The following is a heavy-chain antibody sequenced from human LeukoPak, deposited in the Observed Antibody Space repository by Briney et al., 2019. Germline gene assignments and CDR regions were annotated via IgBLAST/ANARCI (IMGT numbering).Heavy chain of an antibody. CDR3: ASGYSYAPA. J-gene: IGHJ5*02. CDR1: GGSISGYY. D-gene: IGHD5-18*01. V-gene: IGHV4-59*01. CDR2: ISYSGST. Sequence: SETLSLTCTVSGGSISGYYWSWIRQPPGKGLEWIGYISYSGSTNYNPSLKSRVSISTDTSKNQFSLNLTSVTAADTAVYYCASGYSYAPAWGQGTLVTVSS.